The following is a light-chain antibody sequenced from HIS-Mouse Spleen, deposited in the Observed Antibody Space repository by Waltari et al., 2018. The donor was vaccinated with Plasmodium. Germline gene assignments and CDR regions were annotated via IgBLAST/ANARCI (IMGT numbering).Light chain of an antibody. CDR3: QSADSSGTYVV. CDR2: EDS. V-gene: IGLV3-10*01. CDR1: ALPKKD. J-gene: IGLJ2*01. Sequence: SYELTQPPSVSVSPGQTARITYSGDALPKKDDCWYQQKSGQAPVLVIYEDSKRPSGIPERFSGSSSGTMATLTISGVQAEDEADYYCQSADSSGTYVVFGGGTKLTVL.